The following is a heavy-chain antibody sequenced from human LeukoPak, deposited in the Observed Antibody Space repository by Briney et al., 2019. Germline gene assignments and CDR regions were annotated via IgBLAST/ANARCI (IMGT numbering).Heavy chain of an antibody. CDR3: ARGGGSSAYYSWFDP. D-gene: IGHD3-22*01. CDR2: VYYSGNT. J-gene: IGHJ5*02. V-gene: IGHV4-39*01. CDR1: GGSISRSNYY. Sequence: SETLSLTCTVSGGSISRSNYYWGWIRQPPGKGLEYIASVYYSGNTYYNPSLKSRITISLDTSKNQFSLKLTSVTATDTAVYYCARGGGSSAYYSWFDPWGQGILVTVSS.